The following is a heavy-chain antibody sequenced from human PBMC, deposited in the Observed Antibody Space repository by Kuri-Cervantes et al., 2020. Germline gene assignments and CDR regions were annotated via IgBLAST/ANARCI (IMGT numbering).Heavy chain of an antibody. CDR3: ARGVEGWTTDYYYHYMDV. Sequence: ASVKVSCRASGYTFTNDDITWVRQATGQGFEWMGWMNPNSGNTGYAQKFQGRVTMTRDTSISTAHMELSSLRSEDTAVYYCARGVEGWTTDYYYHYMDVWGKGTTVTVSS. J-gene: IGHJ6*03. CDR1: GYTFTNDD. D-gene: IGHD1-14*01. CDR2: MNPNSGNT. V-gene: IGHV1-8*02.